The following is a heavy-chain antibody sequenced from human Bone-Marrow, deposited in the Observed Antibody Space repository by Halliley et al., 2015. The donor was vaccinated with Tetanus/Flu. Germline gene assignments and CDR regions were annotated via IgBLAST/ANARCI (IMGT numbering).Heavy chain of an antibody. J-gene: IGHJ6*02. Sequence: SLRLSCAASGFTFDNYALSWVRQAPGKGLEWVSGIVGSGSVTFYADSVKGRFTISRDNSKSTLYLQMYSLRAEDTAVYYCAIKGGVASLYMNPKAVWGQGPTVTASS. V-gene: IGHV3-23*01. CDR1: GFTFDNYA. CDR2: IVGSGSVT. D-gene: IGHD3-16*01. CDR3: AIKGGVASLYMNPKAV.